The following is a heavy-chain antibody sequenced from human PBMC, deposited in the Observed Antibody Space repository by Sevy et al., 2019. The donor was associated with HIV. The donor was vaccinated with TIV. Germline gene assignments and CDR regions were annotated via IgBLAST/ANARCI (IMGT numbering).Heavy chain of an antibody. Sequence: GGSLRLSCAGYRFSFSGSDMHWVRQPTGKGLEWISSIGTLGDTFYADSVKGRLTISRYNAKSSLYPEMSSWRAGDTALYYCVRGLQTHCDRTACPLDHWGHGTLVTVSS. CDR1: RFSFSGSD. D-gene: IGHD2-21*01. CDR2: IGTLGDT. J-gene: IGHJ5*02. CDR3: VRGLQTHCDRTACPLDH. V-gene: IGHV3-13*01.